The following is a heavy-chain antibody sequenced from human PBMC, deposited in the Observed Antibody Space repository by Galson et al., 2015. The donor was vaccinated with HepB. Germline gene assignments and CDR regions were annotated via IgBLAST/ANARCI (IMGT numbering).Heavy chain of an antibody. CDR1: GFTFSNAW. J-gene: IGHJ6*03. Sequence: SLRLSCAASGFTFSNAWMNWVRQAPGKGLEWVGRIKSKTDGGTTDYAAPVKGRFTISRDDSKNTLYLQMNSLKTEDTAVYYCTTDQDDFWSGHPYDYYMDVWGKGTTVTVSS. CDR2: IKSKTDGGTT. CDR3: TTDQDDFWSGHPYDYYMDV. D-gene: IGHD3-3*01. V-gene: IGHV3-15*07.